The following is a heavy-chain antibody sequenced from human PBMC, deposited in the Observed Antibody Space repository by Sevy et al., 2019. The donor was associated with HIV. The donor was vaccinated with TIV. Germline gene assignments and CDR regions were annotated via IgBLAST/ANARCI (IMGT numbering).Heavy chain of an antibody. CDR2: FDPEDGDPEDGKT. CDR3: ETTKDDCDSSGYPFDY. CDR1: GYTLAKFS. J-gene: IGHJ4*02. Sequence: ASVKVSCKVSGYTLAKFSIHWVRQAPGKGLEWMTCFDPEDGDPEDGKTIYAKKILGRVTMTEDTSTDTAYMELSSLRSDDTAVYYCETTKDDCDSSGYPFDYWGQGTLVTVSS. V-gene: IGHV1-24*01. D-gene: IGHD3-22*01.